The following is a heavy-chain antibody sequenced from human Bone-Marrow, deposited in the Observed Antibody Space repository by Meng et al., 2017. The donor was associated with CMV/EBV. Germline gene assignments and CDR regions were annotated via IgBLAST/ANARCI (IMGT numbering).Heavy chain of an antibody. CDR3: ARDTGGRYLRAFDI. Sequence: GESLKISCAASGFTFSSYSMNWVRQAPGKGLEWVSSISSSSSYIYYADSVKGRFTISRDNAKNSLYLQMNSLRAEDTAVSYCARDTGGRYLRAFDIWGQGKMVTVSS. J-gene: IGHJ3*02. CDR1: GFTFSSYS. D-gene: IGHD1-26*01. CDR2: ISSSSSYI. V-gene: IGHV3-21*01.